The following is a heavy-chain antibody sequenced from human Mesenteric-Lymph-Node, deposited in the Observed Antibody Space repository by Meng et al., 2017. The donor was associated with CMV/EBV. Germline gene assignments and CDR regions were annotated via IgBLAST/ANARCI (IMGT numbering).Heavy chain of an antibody. J-gene: IGHJ6*02. Sequence: GESLKISCAAPGFTFSSYWMSWVRQAPGKGLEWVANIKQDGSEKYYVDSVKGRFTISRDNAKNSLYLQMNSLRAEDTAVYYCARDTRCSSTSCYTPFYYYYYGMDVWGQGTTVTVPS. CDR2: IKQDGSEK. CDR3: ARDTRCSSTSCYTPFYYYYYGMDV. D-gene: IGHD2-2*02. V-gene: IGHV3-7*01. CDR1: GFTFSSYW.